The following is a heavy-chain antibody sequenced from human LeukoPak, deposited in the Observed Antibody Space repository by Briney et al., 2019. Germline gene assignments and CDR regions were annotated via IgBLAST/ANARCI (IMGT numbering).Heavy chain of an antibody. CDR3: VRETTRYFDY. D-gene: IGHD1-1*01. Sequence: PSETLSLTCTVSGGSITSYYWIWIRQPAGKGLEWIGRIQTSGSTNYSPSLKSRVTMSIDTSKTQFSLNLSSVTAADTAVYYCVRETTRYFDYWGQGTLVTVSS. J-gene: IGHJ4*02. V-gene: IGHV4-4*07. CDR2: IQTSGST. CDR1: GGSITSYY.